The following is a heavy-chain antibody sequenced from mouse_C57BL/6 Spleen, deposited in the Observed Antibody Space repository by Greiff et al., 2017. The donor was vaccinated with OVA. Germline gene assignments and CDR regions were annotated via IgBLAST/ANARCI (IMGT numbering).Heavy chain of an antibody. CDR3: ARSRGYDGYYDYFDY. CDR2: INPSNGGT. CDR1: GYTFTSYW. D-gene: IGHD2-3*01. J-gene: IGHJ2*01. Sequence: QVQLKQPGTELVKPGASVKLSCKASGYTFTSYWMHWVKQRPGQGLEWIGNINPSNGGTNYNEKFKSKATLTVDKSSSTAYMQLSSLTSEDSAVYYCARSRGYDGYYDYFDYWGQGTTLTVSS. V-gene: IGHV1-53*01.